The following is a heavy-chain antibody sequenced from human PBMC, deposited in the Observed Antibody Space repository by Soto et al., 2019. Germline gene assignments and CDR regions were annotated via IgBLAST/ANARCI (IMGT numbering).Heavy chain of an antibody. CDR3: ARVRSVWGNYRPSFDX. Sequence: SKTLSLTCTVSGDSVTSVDYYWGWIRQPPGKGPEGIGYIYQNGNTDYNPSLRSRLTISLDASKIQLSLKLSSVTAADTAVYYCARVRSVWGNYRPSFDXWGRGTLVTVSX. CDR2: IYQNGNT. CDR1: GDSVTSVDYY. D-gene: IGHD3-16*01. V-gene: IGHV4-30-4*01. J-gene: IGHJ4*02.